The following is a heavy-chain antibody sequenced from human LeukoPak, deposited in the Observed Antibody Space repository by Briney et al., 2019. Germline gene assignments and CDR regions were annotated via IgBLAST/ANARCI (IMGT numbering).Heavy chain of an antibody. J-gene: IGHJ4*02. CDR2: LSNDGSYT. D-gene: IGHD6-6*01. CDR3: ARDRVAARIFDY. CDR1: GFSFSTSA. Sequence: GGSLRLSCVASGFSFSTSAMHWVRQAPGKGLEWVTILSNDGSYTYYADSVKGRFTISRDNAKNSLYLQMNSLRAEDTAVYYCARDRVAARIFDYWGQGTLVTVCS. V-gene: IGHV3-30*04.